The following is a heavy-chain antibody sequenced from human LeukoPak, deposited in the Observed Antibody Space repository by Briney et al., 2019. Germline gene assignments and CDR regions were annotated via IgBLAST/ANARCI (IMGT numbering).Heavy chain of an antibody. CDR3: AKDFGDYGDSLDY. Sequence: AGGSLRLSCAASGFTFSSYWMHWVRQAPGKGLEWVSGISWNSGSIGYADSVKGRFTISRDNAKNSLYLQMNSLRAEDTALYYCAKDFGDYGDSLDYWGQGTLVTVSS. CDR1: GFTFSSYW. CDR2: ISWNSGSI. V-gene: IGHV3-9*01. D-gene: IGHD4-17*01. J-gene: IGHJ4*02.